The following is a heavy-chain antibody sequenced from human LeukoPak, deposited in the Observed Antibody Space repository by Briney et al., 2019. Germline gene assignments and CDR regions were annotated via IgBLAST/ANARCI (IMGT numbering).Heavy chain of an antibody. V-gene: IGHV1-2*02. CDR1: GYTFTGYY. D-gene: IGHD2-2*02. Sequence: ASVKVSCKASGYTFTGYYMHWVRQAPGQGLEWMGWINPNSGGTNYAQKFQGRVTMTRDTSISTAYMELSRLRSDDTAVCYCARDGGYCSSTSCYTGLDYWGQGTLVTVSS. CDR2: INPNSGGT. CDR3: ARDGGYCSSTSCYTGLDY. J-gene: IGHJ4*02.